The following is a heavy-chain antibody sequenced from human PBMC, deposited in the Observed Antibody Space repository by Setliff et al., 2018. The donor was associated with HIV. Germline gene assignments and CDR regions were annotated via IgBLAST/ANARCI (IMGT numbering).Heavy chain of an antibody. CDR1: GGSISSSTYY. CDR2: IYHSGIT. J-gene: IGHJ4*02. V-gene: IGHV4-39*07. Sequence: SETLSLTCTVSGGSISSSTYYWGWIRQAPGKGLEWIGNIYHSGITYYNPSLKGRVTISVDTSKNQFSLKLSSVTAADTAVSCCARLAAADFDYWGQGTLVTVSS. CDR3: ARLAAADFDY. D-gene: IGHD6-13*01.